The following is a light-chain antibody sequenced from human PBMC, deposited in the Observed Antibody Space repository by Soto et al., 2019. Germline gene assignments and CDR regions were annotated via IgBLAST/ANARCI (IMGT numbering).Light chain of an antibody. CDR2: DAS. J-gene: IGKJ5*01. Sequence: EIVMTHSPATLSVSPWEVATVSCRASQSVSSHLAWYQHKPGQAPRLLFYDASTRATGIPARFSGSGSGTEFTLTISSLQSEDFAVYYCQHCHGCPITFGQGTRLEIK. V-gene: IGKV3-15*01. CDR1: QSVSSH. CDR3: QHCHGCPIT.